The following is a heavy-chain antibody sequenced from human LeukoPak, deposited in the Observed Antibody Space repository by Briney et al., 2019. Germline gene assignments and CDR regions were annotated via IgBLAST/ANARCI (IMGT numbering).Heavy chain of an antibody. Sequence: ASVKVSCKASGYTFTNFAMNWVRQAPGQGLEWMGWINTNTGNPTYAQGFTGRFVFSLDTSVSTAYLQISSLKAEDTAVYYCARDPNHYYDSSGYYGDYWGQGTLVTVSS. CDR3: ARDPNHYYDSSGYYGDY. V-gene: IGHV7-4-1*02. CDR1: GYTFTNFA. CDR2: INTNTGNP. D-gene: IGHD3-22*01. J-gene: IGHJ4*02.